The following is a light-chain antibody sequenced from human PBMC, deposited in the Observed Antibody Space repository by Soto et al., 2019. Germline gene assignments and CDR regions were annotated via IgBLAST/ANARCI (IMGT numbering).Light chain of an antibody. CDR2: DAS. Sequence: EIVLTQSPAALSLSPGERATLSCRASQSVSSYLAWYQQKPGQAPSLLIYDASNRATGIPARVSGSGSGTDFTLTISSLEPEDFAVYYCQQRSNWPSTTFGPGTRLEIK. V-gene: IGKV3-11*01. CDR3: QQRSNWPSTT. CDR1: QSVSSY. J-gene: IGKJ5*01.